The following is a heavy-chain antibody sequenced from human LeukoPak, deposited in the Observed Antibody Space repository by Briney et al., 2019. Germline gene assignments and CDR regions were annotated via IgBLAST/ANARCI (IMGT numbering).Heavy chain of an antibody. Sequence: PSETLSLTCAVYGGSFSGYYWSWIRQPPGKGLEWIGEINHSGSTNYNPSLKSRVTISVDTSKNQFSLKLSSVTAADTAVYYCARGTTYSGSYLDYWGQGTLVTVSS. CDR2: INHSGST. CDR3: ARGTTYSGSYLDY. V-gene: IGHV4-34*01. J-gene: IGHJ4*02. CDR1: GGSFSGYY. D-gene: IGHD1-26*01.